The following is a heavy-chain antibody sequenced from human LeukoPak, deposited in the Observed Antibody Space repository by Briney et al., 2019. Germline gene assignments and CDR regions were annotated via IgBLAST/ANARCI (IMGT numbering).Heavy chain of an antibody. CDR1: GGAISSYY. CDR2: IYPTGST. D-gene: IGHD2-2*01. CDR3: ARDSFIVVGRPFDY. V-gene: IGHV4-4*07. Sequence: PSETLSLTCTVSGGAISSYYWSWIRQPAGKGLEWIGRIYPTGSTNYNPSLKSRVTMSVDTSKKQLSLRLSSVTAADTAVYYCARDSFIVVGRPFDYWGQGTLVTVSS. J-gene: IGHJ4*02.